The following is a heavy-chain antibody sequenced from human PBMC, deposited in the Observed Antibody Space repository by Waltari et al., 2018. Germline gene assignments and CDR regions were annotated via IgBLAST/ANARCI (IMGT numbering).Heavy chain of an antibody. Sequence: VKLVQSGGEVKKPGASVKVSCKASGYTFISNGISWVRQAPGQGLEWVGWVRSYEENTKYARKFQGRVSLTADTATNTAYMELTSLTADDTAVYYCAHSDYRSSWYTMDVWGQGTTVSVSS. J-gene: IGHJ6*02. CDR3: AHSDYRSSWYTMDV. D-gene: IGHD6-13*01. CDR2: VRSYEENT. V-gene: IGHV1-18*01. CDR1: GYTFISNG.